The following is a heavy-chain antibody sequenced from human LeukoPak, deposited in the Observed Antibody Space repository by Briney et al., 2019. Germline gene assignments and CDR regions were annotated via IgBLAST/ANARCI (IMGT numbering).Heavy chain of an antibody. V-gene: IGHV3-30*02. Sequence: QPGGSLRLSCAASGFTFSSYGMHWVRQAPGKGLEWVAFIRYDGSNKYYADSVKGRLTISRDNSKNTLYLQMNSLRAEDTAVYYCAKDATIVATISGYFDYWGQGTLVTVSS. CDR1: GFTFSSYG. J-gene: IGHJ4*02. D-gene: IGHD5-12*01. CDR2: IRYDGSNK. CDR3: AKDATIVATISGYFDY.